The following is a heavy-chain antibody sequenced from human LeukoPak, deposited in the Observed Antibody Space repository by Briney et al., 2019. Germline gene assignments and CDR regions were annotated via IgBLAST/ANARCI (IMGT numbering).Heavy chain of an antibody. CDR2: IYIAGST. CDR3: ARGLTTMVTPGQYYYYGMDV. CDR1: GFTVNSNY. J-gene: IGHJ6*02. D-gene: IGHD4-23*01. V-gene: IGHV3-53*01. Sequence: HSGGSLRLSCAASGFTVNSNYMSWVRQAPGEGLEWVSVIYIAGSTYYVGSVKGRFTISRDNSKNTLYLQMNSLRAEDTAVYYCARGLTTMVTPGQYYYYGMDVWGQGSTVTVSS.